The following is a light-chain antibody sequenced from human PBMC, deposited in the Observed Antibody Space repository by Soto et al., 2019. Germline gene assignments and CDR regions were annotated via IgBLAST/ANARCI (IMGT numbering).Light chain of an antibody. Sequence: EIVLTQSPGTLSLSPGERATLSCRASQSVSSSYLAWYHQKPGQAPRLLIYGASSRATGIPDRFSGSGSGTDFTLTITGLEPEDFVVYYCQQYDSSPWTFGQGTKVESK. CDR3: QQYDSSPWT. CDR2: GAS. V-gene: IGKV3-20*01. J-gene: IGKJ1*01. CDR1: QSVSSSY.